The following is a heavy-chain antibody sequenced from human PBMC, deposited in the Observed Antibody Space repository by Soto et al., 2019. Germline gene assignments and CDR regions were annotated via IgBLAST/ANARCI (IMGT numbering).Heavy chain of an antibody. D-gene: IGHD3-16*01. CDR2: INHSGST. Sequence: SETLSLTCAVYGGSFSCYYWIWIRQPPGKGLEWIGEINHSGSTNYNPSLKSRVTISVDTSKNQFSLKLSSVTAADTAVYYCARVKWDYAWGSYDPYYYYYYGMDVWGQGTTVTVSS. CDR1: GGSFSCYY. CDR3: ARVKWDYAWGSYDPYYYYYYGMDV. V-gene: IGHV4-34*01. J-gene: IGHJ6*02.